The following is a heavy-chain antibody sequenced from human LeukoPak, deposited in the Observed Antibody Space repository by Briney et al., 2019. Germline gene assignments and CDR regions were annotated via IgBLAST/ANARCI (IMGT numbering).Heavy chain of an antibody. J-gene: IGHJ5*02. CDR2: ISTYDHDT. D-gene: IGHD2-15*01. CDR1: GYTFTYYG. CDR3: VRDYFCSGGTCDDCFDP. V-gene: IGHV1-18*01. Sequence: GASVKVSCKASGYTFTYYGISWVRQAPGQGLEWMAWISTYDHDTNYAQKFRGRVTMTTDTSTSTAYTELRSLGSDDTAVYYCVRDYFCSGGTCDDCFDPWGQGTLVTVSS.